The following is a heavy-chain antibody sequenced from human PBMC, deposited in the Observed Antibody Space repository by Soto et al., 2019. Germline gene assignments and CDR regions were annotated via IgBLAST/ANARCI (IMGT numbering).Heavy chain of an antibody. J-gene: IGHJ5*01. D-gene: IGHD1-26*01. CDR2: TYYRSKWYN. CDR1: GDSVSSRSVT. V-gene: IGHV6-1*01. CDR3: VRLIGNSWLDF. Sequence: SQTLSLTCAISGDSVSSRSVTWNRIRQSPSRGLEWLGRTYYRSKWYNDYAESVKSRITINPDTSKNQFSLHLNSVTPEDTAVYYCVRLIGNSWLDFWGQGTLVTVSS.